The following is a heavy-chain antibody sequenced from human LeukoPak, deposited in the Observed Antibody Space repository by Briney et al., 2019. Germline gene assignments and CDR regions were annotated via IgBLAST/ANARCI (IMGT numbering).Heavy chain of an antibody. D-gene: IGHD6-13*01. V-gene: IGHV3-30*04. J-gene: IGHJ4*02. CDR3: AREVGSSWPLDY. CDR2: ISSDGTNE. Sequence: GRSLRLSCAASGFTFTNFAIHWVRQAPGKGLEWVAVISSDGTNEYYADSVKGRFTISRDSSKNTLYLQMNSLRAEDTAVCYCAREVGSSWPLDYWGQGTLVTVSS. CDR1: GFTFTNFA.